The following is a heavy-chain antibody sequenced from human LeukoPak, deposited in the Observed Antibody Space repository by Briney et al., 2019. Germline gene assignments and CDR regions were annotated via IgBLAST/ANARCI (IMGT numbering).Heavy chain of an antibody. D-gene: IGHD1-26*01. Sequence: PSETLSLTCTVSGGSISSGGYYWSWIRQHPGKGLEWIGYIYYSGSTYYNPSLKSRVTISVDTSKNQFSLKLSSVTAADTAVYYCAREYIVGVIDYWGQGTLVTVSS. CDR3: AREYIVGVIDY. J-gene: IGHJ4*02. CDR1: GGSISSGGYY. V-gene: IGHV4-31*03. CDR2: IYYSGST.